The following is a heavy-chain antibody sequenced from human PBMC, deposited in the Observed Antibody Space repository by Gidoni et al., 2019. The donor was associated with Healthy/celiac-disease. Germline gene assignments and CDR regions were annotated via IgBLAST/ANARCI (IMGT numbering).Heavy chain of an antibody. CDR2: ISSNGGST. Sequence: EVQLVESVGCLVQPGGSLRLSCAASGFTFSSYAMHWVRQAPGKGLEYVSAISSNGGSTYYANSVKGRFTISRDNSKNTLYLQMGSLRAEDMAVYYCARAAGGCSSTSCYEVYYYGMDVWGQGTTVTVSS. CDR1: GFTFSSYA. CDR3: ARAAGGCSSTSCYEVYYYGMDV. D-gene: IGHD2-2*01. V-gene: IGHV3-64*01. J-gene: IGHJ6*02.